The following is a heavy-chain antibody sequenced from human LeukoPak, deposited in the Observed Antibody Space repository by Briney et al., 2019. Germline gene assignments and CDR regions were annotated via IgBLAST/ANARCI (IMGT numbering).Heavy chain of an antibody. V-gene: IGHV3-7*01. D-gene: IGHD6-25*01. CDR1: GFTFTSFW. Sequence: GGSLRLSCAASGFTFTSFWMAWVRQAPGQGLEWVANIAQDGSEAVYADSVRGRFTISRDNAENSLFLQMNSLRAEDTAVYYCARGRLLRAFDIWGQGTMVTVSS. CDR3: ARGRLLRAFDI. J-gene: IGHJ3*02. CDR2: IAQDGSEA.